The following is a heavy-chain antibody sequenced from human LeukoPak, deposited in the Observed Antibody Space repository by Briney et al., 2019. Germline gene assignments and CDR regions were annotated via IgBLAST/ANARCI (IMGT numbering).Heavy chain of an antibody. CDR1: GFTVSSNY. CDR3: AREAGAGTVDY. D-gene: IGHD6-13*01. CDR2: IYSGGST. V-gene: IGHV3-53*01. J-gene: IGHJ4*02. Sequence: GGSLRLSCAASGFTVSSNYMSWARQAPGKGLEWVSVIYSGGSTYYADSVKGRFTISRDNSKNTLYLQMNSLRAEDTAVYCCAREAGAGTVDYWGQGTLVTVSS.